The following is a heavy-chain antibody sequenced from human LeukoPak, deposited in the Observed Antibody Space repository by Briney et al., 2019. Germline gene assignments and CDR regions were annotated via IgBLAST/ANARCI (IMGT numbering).Heavy chain of an antibody. D-gene: IGHD3-22*01. Sequence: GASVKVSCKASGYTFTSYYMHWVRQAPGQGLEWMGWMNPNSGNTGYAQKFQGRVTMTRNTSISTAYMELNSLTSEDTAVYYCASDTSHTGGYYYREDAFDVWGQGTMVTVSS. V-gene: IGHV1-8*02. CDR3: ASDTSHTGGYYYREDAFDV. CDR1: GYTFTSYY. CDR2: MNPNSGNT. J-gene: IGHJ3*01.